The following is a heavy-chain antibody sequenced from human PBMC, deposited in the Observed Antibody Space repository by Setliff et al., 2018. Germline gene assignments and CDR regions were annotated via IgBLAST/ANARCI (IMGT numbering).Heavy chain of an antibody. CDR3: AREGYYDSSGYWADFDY. V-gene: IGHV4-38-2*02. CDR1: GYSISSGYI. J-gene: IGHJ4*02. D-gene: IGHD3-22*01. CDR2: IGHTGSI. Sequence: KPSETLSLTCTVSGYSISSGYIWGWIRQPPGKGLEWVGNIGHTGSINYNPSLKSRLTISVDTSKNQFSLKLSSVTAADTAVYYCAREGYYDSSGYWADFDYWGQGTLVTVSS.